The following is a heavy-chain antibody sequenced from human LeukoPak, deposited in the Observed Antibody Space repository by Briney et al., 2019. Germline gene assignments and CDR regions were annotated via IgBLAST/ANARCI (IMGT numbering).Heavy chain of an antibody. D-gene: IGHD3-16*01. Sequence: PSGTLSLTCTVSGGSISSYYWSWIRQPPGKGLEWIGYIYYSGSTNYNPSLKSRVTISVDTSKNQFSLKLSSVTAADTAVYYCARDGGPPGFGYWGQGTLVTVSS. V-gene: IGHV4-59*01. J-gene: IGHJ4*02. CDR2: IYYSGST. CDR1: GGSISSYY. CDR3: ARDGGPPGFGY.